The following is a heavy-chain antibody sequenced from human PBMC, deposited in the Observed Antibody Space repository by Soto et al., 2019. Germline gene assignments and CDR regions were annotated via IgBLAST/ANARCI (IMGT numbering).Heavy chain of an antibody. CDR1: GYTFTSYY. D-gene: IGHD6-19*01. J-gene: IGHJ6*02. CDR2: INPSGGST. Sequence: ASVQVSCKASGYTFTSYYMHWVRQAPGQGLEWIGIINPSGGSTSYAQKFQGRVTMTRDTSTSTVYMELSSLRSEDTAVYYCARDLGSEAGRSSGWYNYYGMDVWGQGTTVTVS. CDR3: ARDLGSEAGRSSGWYNYYGMDV. V-gene: IGHV1-46*01.